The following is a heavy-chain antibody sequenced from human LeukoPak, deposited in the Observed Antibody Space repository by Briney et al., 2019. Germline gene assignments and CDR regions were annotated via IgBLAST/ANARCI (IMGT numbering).Heavy chain of an antibody. J-gene: IGHJ3*02. CDR2: IYYSGST. CDR1: GGSISSHY. CDR3: ARGLSGYNAFDI. V-gene: IGHV4-59*11. Sequence: SETLSLTCTVSGGSISSHYWSWIRQPPGKGLEWIGYIYYSGSTNYNPSLKSRVTISIDTSKIQFSLKLSSVTAADTAVYYCARGLSGYNAFDIWGQGTMVTVSS. D-gene: IGHD5-12*01.